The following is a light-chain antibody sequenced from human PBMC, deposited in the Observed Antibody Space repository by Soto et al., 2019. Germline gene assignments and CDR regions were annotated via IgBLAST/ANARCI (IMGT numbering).Light chain of an antibody. Sequence: DIQMTQSPSTLSASVGDRVTITCRASQSISSWLAWYQQKPGKAPKLLIYDASSLESGVPSRFSGSGSGTEFTLTISSLQPDDFATYYCQQYNRYLGGGTKVDTK. CDR2: DAS. CDR1: QSISSW. V-gene: IGKV1-5*01. J-gene: IGKJ4*01. CDR3: QQYNRY.